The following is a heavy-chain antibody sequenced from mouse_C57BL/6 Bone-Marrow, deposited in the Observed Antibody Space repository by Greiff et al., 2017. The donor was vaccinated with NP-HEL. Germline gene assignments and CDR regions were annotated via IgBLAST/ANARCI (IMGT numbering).Heavy chain of an antibody. Sequence: DVKLQESGAELVRPGASVKLSCTASGFNIKDDYMHWVKQRPEQGLEWIGWIDPENGDTEYASKFQGKATITADTSSNTAYLQLSSLTSEDTAVYYCTTYDGPAWFAYWGQGTLVTVSA. CDR3: TTYDGPAWFAY. J-gene: IGHJ3*01. CDR1: GFNIKDDY. CDR2: IDPENGDT. V-gene: IGHV14-4*01. D-gene: IGHD2-3*01.